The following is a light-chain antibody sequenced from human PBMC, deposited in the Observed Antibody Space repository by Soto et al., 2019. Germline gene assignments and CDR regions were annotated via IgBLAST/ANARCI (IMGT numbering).Light chain of an antibody. V-gene: IGLV1-44*01. Sequence: QSVLTQPPSAAGTPGQRVIISCSGSTSNIGTNHVNWYQQFPGTAPKLLIFATDRMPSGVPARFSGSKSGTSASLAISGLQSADEADYYCASWDESQSGFGLFGGGTQLTVL. CDR1: TSNIGTNH. CDR2: ATD. J-gene: IGLJ7*01. CDR3: ASWDESQSGFGL.